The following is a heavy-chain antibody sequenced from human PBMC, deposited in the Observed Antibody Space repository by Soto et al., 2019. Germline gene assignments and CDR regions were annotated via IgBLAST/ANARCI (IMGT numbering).Heavy chain of an antibody. CDR3: ARDQVGATNLDY. D-gene: IGHD1-26*01. J-gene: IGHJ4*02. Sequence: QGRVTITRDTSASTAYMELSSLRSEDTAVYYCARDQVGATNLDYWGQGTLVTVSS. V-gene: IGHV1-3*01.